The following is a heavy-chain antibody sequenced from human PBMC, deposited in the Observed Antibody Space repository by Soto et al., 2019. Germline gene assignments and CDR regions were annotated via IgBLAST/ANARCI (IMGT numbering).Heavy chain of an antibody. V-gene: IGHV6-1*01. CDR1: GDSVSSNSAA. CDR2: TYYRSKWYN. CDR3: ARDPAGYCSSTSCYAASYYYYGMDF. Sequence: SQTLSLTCAISGDSVSSNSAAWNWIRQSPSRGLEWLGRTYYRSKWYNDYAVSVKSRITINPDTSKNQFSLQLNSVTPEDTAVYYCARDPAGYCSSTSCYAASYYYYGMDFWGQGTLVTVS. J-gene: IGHJ6*02. D-gene: IGHD2-2*01.